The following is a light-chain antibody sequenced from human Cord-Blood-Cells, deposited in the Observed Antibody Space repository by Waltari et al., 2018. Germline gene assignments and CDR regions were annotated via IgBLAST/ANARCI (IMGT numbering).Light chain of an antibody. CDR2: DVS. CDR1: SSAVGGYNY. Sequence: QSGLTQPRLVSRFPCTSVTIPCTGTSSAVGGYNYVSWYQQHPGKAPKLMIYDVSKRPSGVPDRFSGSKSGNTASLTISGLQAEDEADYYCCSYAGSWVFGGGTKLTVL. CDR3: CSYAGSWV. J-gene: IGLJ3*02. V-gene: IGLV2-11*02.